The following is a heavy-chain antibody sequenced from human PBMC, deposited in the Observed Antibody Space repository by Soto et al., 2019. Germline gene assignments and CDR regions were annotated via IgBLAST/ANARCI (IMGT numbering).Heavy chain of an antibody. D-gene: IGHD2-21*02. J-gene: IGHJ4*02. CDR1: GFTFSSYG. CDR2: ISYDGSNK. V-gene: IGHV3-30*18. Sequence: VQLVESGGGLVKPGGSLRLSCAASGFTFSSYGMHWVRQAPGKGLGWVAGISYDGSNKYYADSVKGRFTISRDNSKNTLYLQMNSLRAEDTAVYYCAKDSWAYCGGDCYSDYWVQGTLVTVSS. CDR3: AKDSWAYCGGDCYSDY.